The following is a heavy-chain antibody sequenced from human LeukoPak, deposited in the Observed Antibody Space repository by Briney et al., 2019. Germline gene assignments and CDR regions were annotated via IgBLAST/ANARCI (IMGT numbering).Heavy chain of an antibody. Sequence: GESLKISCKASGFSFTNYWIGWVRQMPGKGLEWMEIIYPGNSDTRYGPSFQGQVTFSADKSFSTAYLQWSRLKASDTAMYYCARLHGYCTTTSCPSFDSWGQGTLVTVSS. CDR2: IYPGNSDT. D-gene: IGHD2-2*01. V-gene: IGHV5-51*01. CDR3: ARLHGYCTTTSCPSFDS. CDR1: GFSFTNYW. J-gene: IGHJ4*02.